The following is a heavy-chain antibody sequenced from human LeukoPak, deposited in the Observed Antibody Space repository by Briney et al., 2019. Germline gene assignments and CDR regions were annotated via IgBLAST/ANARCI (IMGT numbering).Heavy chain of an antibody. CDR1: GGSISTYY. Sequence: SETLSLTCAVSGGSISTYYWSWIRQPAGKGLEWIGRIYTSGSTNYNPSLKSRVTMSVDTSKNQFSLKLSSVTAADTAVYYCARGAPYKAVAGTVSDAFDIWGQGTMITVSS. CDR3: ARGAPYKAVAGTVSDAFDI. CDR2: IYTSGST. D-gene: IGHD6-13*01. J-gene: IGHJ3*02. V-gene: IGHV4-4*07.